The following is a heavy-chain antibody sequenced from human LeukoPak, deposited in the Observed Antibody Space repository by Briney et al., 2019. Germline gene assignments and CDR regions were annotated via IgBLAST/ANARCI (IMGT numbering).Heavy chain of an antibody. J-gene: IGHJ4*02. CDR2: INHSGST. Sequence: SETLSLTCAVYGGSFSGYYWSWIRQPPGKGLEWIGEINHSGSTNYNPSLKSRVTISVDTSKNQFSLKLSSVAAADTAVYYCARGYYGSGSPNPPFPAYYFDYWGQGTLVTVSS. V-gene: IGHV4-34*01. CDR3: ARGYYGSGSPNPPFPAYYFDY. CDR1: GGSFSGYY. D-gene: IGHD3-10*01.